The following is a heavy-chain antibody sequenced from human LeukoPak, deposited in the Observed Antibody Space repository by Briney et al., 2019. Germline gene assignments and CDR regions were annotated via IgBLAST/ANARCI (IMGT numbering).Heavy chain of an antibody. J-gene: IGHJ4*02. CDR2: INWNGGST. V-gene: IGHV3-20*04. D-gene: IGHD4-23*01. Sequence: PGGSLRPSCAASGFTFDDYGMSWVRQAPGEGLEWVSSINWNGGSTGYADSVKGRFTISRDNAKNSLYLQMNSLRDEDTALYYCARHGVTTVVTRGFDYWGQGTLVTVSS. CDR3: ARHGVTTVVTRGFDY. CDR1: GFTFDDYG.